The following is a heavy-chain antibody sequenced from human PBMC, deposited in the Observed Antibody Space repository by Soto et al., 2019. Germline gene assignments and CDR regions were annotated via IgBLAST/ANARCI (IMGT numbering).Heavy chain of an antibody. Sequence: ASVKVSRKASGYTFTSYAMHLVRQAPGQRLEWMGWINAGNGNTKYSQKFQGRVTITRDTSASTAYMELSSLRSEDTAVYYCARSIVVVTALDYWGQGTLVTLS. CDR1: GYTFTSYA. CDR2: INAGNGNT. CDR3: ARSIVVVTALDY. J-gene: IGHJ4*02. D-gene: IGHD2-21*02. V-gene: IGHV1-3*01.